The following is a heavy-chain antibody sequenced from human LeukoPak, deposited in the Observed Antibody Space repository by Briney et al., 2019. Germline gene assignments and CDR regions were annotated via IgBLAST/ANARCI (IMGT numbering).Heavy chain of an antibody. CDR3: AKLLSSTYVKSPSDY. CDR1: EFTFSSYS. J-gene: IGHJ4*02. D-gene: IGHD2-2*01. Sequence: GGSLRLSCAASEFTFSSYSMNWVRQAPGKGLEWVSYITNSGNSKSYADSVKGRFTISRDNTKNSLYLQMNGLRAEDTAVYYCAKLLSSTYVKSPSDYWGQGTLVTVSS. CDR2: ITNSGNSK. V-gene: IGHV3-48*01.